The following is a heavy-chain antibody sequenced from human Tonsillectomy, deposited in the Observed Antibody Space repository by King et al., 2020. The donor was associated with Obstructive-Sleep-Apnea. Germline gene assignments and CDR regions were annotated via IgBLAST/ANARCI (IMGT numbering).Heavy chain of an antibody. J-gene: IGHJ4*02. V-gene: IGHV1-46*01. Sequence: AQLVQSGAEVKKPGASVKVSCKASGYTFTSYYMHWVRQAPGQGLEWMGIINPSGGSTSYAQKFQGRGTMTRDTSTSTVYMELSSLRSEDTAVYYCARSVVVVAATDYWGQGTLVTVSS. D-gene: IGHD2-15*01. CDR1: GYTFTSYY. CDR2: INPSGGST. CDR3: ARSVVVVAATDY.